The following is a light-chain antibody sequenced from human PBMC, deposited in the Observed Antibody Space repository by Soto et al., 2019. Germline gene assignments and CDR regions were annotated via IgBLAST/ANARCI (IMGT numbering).Light chain of an antibody. CDR3: QQYGSSPRT. V-gene: IGKV3-20*01. Sequence: ESVRNQAQRVRYQYLGERAIRACGSSQSVSRTYLAWYQQKPVQAPRLLIYATSSRATGIPDRFSGSGSGTDFTLTISRLEHEDFAVYYCQQYGSSPRTVGQGTKVDIK. J-gene: IGKJ1*01. CDR1: QSVSRTY. CDR2: ATS.